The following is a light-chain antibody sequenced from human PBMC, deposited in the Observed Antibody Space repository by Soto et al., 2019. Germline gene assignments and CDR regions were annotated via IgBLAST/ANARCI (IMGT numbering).Light chain of an antibody. CDR1: SSDVGGYNY. V-gene: IGLV2-14*01. J-gene: IGLJ2*01. CDR2: EVS. Sequence: QSVLTQPASVSGSPGQSLTISCTGTSSDVGGYNYVSWYQQHPGKAPKLMIYEVSNRPSGVSNRFSGSKSGNTASLTISGLQAEDEAEYYCSSYTSSSTTVVFGGGTKLTVL. CDR3: SSYTSSSTTVV.